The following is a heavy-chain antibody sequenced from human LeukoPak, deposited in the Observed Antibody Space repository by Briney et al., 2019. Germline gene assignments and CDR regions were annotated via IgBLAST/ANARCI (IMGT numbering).Heavy chain of an antibody. Sequence: SETLSLTCTVSGGSISSYYWSWIRQPPGKGLEWIGYIYYSGSTNYNPSLKSRVTISVDTSKNQFSLKLGSVTAADTAVYYCARRDYGVNSGEYFQHWGQGTLVTVSS. CDR2: IYYSGST. D-gene: IGHD4-23*01. CDR1: GGSISSYY. J-gene: IGHJ1*01. V-gene: IGHV4-59*08. CDR3: ARRDYGVNSGEYFQH.